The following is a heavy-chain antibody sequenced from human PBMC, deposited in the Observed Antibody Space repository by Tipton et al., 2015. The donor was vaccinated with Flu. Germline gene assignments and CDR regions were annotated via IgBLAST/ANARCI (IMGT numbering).Heavy chain of an antibody. Sequence: SLRLSCAASGFTFSSYEMSWVRQAPGKGLEWVSYISGSGSTIYYADSVKGRFTISRDNAKNSLYLQMNSLRAEDTAVYYCARDIIGDYGGDWGQGTLVTVSS. J-gene: IGHJ4*02. CDR1: GFTFSSYE. CDR2: ISGSGSTI. CDR3: ARDIIGDYGGD. V-gene: IGHV3-48*03. D-gene: IGHD4/OR15-4a*01.